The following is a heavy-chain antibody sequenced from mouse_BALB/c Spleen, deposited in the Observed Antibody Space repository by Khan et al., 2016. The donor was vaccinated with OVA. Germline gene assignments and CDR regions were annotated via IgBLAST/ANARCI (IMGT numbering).Heavy chain of an antibody. J-gene: IGHJ4*01. V-gene: IGHV5-6*01. Sequence: EVELVESGGDLVKPGGSLKLSCTASGFTFSTYGMSWVRQTPDKRLEWVATISSGGTYTYYPDSVMGRFTISRDNAKSTLYLQMSSLRSEDTAMYYCARHWVGVMDYWGQGTSVTVSS. D-gene: IGHD1-1*01. CDR1: GFTFSTYG. CDR3: ARHWVGVMDY. CDR2: ISSGGTYT.